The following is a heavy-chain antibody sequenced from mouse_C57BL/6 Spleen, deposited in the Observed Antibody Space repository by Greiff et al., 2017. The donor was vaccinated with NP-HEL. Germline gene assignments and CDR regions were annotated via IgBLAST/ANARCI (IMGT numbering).Heavy chain of an antibody. V-gene: IGHV1-47*01. CDR1: GYTFTTYP. CDR2: FHPYNDDT. Sequence: VKLMESGAELVKPGASVKMSCKASGYTFTTYPIEWMKQNHGKSLEWIGNFHPYNDDTKYNEKFKGKATLTVEKSSSTVYLELSRLTSDDSAVYYCARGAAQATYFDYWGQGTTLTVSS. J-gene: IGHJ2*01. CDR3: ARGAAQATYFDY. D-gene: IGHD3-2*02.